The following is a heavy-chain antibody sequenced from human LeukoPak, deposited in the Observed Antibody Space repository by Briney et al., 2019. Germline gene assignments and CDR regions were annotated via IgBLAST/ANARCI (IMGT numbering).Heavy chain of an antibody. Sequence: PSETLSLTCTVAGGSISSYYWSWIRQPPGKGLEWVGYIYHSGSTNDNPPLKSRVTISVDTSKNQFSLKLSSVTAADTAAYYCARGRFGEPTQFDYWGQGTLVTVSS. V-gene: IGHV4-59*01. J-gene: IGHJ4*02. CDR2: IYHSGST. D-gene: IGHD3-10*01. CDR3: ARGRFGEPTQFDY. CDR1: GGSISSYY.